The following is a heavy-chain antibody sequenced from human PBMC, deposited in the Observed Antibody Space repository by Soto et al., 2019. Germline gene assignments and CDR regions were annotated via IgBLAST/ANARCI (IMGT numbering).Heavy chain of an antibody. CDR1: GFTFSSYG. V-gene: IGHV3-30*03. Sequence: GGSLRLSCAASGFTFSSYGMHWVRQAPGKGLEWVAVISYDGSNKYYADSVKGRFTISRDNSKNSLYLQMNSLRAEDTAVYYCTRDHGYGYGMDVWGQGTTVTVSS. D-gene: IGHD5-12*01. CDR2: ISYDGSNK. J-gene: IGHJ6*02. CDR3: TRDHGYGYGMDV.